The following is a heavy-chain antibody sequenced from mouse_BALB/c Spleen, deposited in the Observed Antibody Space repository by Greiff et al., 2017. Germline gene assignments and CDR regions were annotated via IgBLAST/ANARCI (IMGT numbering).Heavy chain of an antibody. CDR1: GFTFSSYA. V-gene: IGHV5-6-5*01. CDR3: ARDGYYGFAY. Sequence: DVKLVESGGGLVKPGGSLKLSCAASGFTFSSYAMSWVRQTPEKRLEWVASISSGGSTYYPDSVKGRFTISRDNARNILYLQMSSLRSEDTAMYYCARDGYYGFAYWGQGTLVTVSA. D-gene: IGHD2-3*01. CDR2: ISSGGST. J-gene: IGHJ3*01.